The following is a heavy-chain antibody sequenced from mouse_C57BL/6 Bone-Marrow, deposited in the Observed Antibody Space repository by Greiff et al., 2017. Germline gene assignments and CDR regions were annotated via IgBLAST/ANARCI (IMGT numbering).Heavy chain of an antibody. Sequence: EVQLQQSGAELVRPGASVKLSCTASGFNIKDDYMHWVKQRPEQGLEWIGWIDPENGDTEYASKFQGKATITADTSSNTAYLQLSSLTSEDTAVYYCTDGKGSYAMDYWGQGTSVTVSS. V-gene: IGHV14-4*01. J-gene: IGHJ4*01. CDR3: TDGKGSYAMDY. D-gene: IGHD2-1*01. CDR2: IDPENGDT. CDR1: GFNIKDDY.